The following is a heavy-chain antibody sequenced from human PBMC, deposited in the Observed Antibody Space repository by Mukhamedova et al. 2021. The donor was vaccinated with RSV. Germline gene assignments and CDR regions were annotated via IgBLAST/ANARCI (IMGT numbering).Heavy chain of an antibody. CDR2: GSI. J-gene: IGHJ6*02. D-gene: IGHD2-15*01. CDR3: AKDAEDCSGGSCYSDYYYGMDV. V-gene: IGHV3-9*01. Sequence: GSIGYADSVKGRFTISRDNAKNSLYLQMNSLRAEDTALYYCAKDAEDCSGGSCYSDYYYGMDVWGQGTTVTVSS.